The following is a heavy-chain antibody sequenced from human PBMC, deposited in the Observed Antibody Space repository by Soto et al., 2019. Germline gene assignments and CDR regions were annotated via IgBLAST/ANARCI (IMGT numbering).Heavy chain of an antibody. CDR1: GFTFSSYW. D-gene: IGHD2-2*01. CDR3: ARAGRGVVEPAATPAYYYYYGMDV. V-gene: IGHV3-7*01. J-gene: IGHJ6*02. CDR2: IKQDGSEK. Sequence: EVQLVESGGGLVQPGGSLRLSCAASGFTFSSYWMSWVRQAPGKGLEWVANIKQDGSEKYYVDSVKGRFTISRDNAKNSLYLQMNSLRAEDTAVYYCARAGRGVVEPAATPAYYYYYGMDVWGQGTTVTVSS.